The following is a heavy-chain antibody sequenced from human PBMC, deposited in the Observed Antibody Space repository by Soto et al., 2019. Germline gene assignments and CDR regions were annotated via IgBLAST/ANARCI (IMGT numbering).Heavy chain of an antibody. V-gene: IGHV3-33*01. J-gene: IGHJ6*02. D-gene: IGHD6-13*01. Sequence: PGESLKISCAASGFTFSSYGMHWVRQAPGKGLEWVAVIWYDGSNKYYADSVKGRFTISRDNSKNTLYLQMNSLRAEDTAVYYCARDFHPSSWYFLGGNPGMDVWGQGTTVTVSS. CDR1: GFTFSSYG. CDR3: ARDFHPSSWYFLGGNPGMDV. CDR2: IWYDGSNK.